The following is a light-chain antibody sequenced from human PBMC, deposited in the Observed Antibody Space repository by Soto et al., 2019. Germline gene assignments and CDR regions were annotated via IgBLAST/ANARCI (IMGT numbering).Light chain of an antibody. CDR2: QDT. Sequence: SYELTQPPSVSVSPGQTASITCSGDKLGDKYASWYQLKPGQSPVLVIYQDTKRPSGIPERFSGSNSGTTATLSISGTQAMDEADYYCQAWDTSTGVFGGGTKLTVL. CDR3: QAWDTSTGV. J-gene: IGLJ2*01. CDR1: KLGDKY. V-gene: IGLV3-1*01.